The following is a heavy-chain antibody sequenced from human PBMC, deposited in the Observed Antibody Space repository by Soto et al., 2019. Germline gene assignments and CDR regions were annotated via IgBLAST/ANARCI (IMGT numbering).Heavy chain of an antibody. Sequence: EVQLLESGGGLVQPGGSLRLSCAASGFTFSSYGMTWVRQAPGKGLEWVSFSSATGTGTYYADSVKGRFTISRDNSKNTLYLQMTRLSADDTAVYYCAKDRRAGGNYGFYSDFWGQGALVIGSS. J-gene: IGHJ4*02. CDR2: SSATGTGT. CDR1: GFTFSSYG. V-gene: IGHV3-23*01. D-gene: IGHD1-26*01. CDR3: AKDRRAGGNYGFYSDF.